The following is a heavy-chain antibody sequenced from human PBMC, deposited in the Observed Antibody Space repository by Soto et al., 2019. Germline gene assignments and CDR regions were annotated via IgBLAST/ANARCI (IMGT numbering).Heavy chain of an antibody. CDR2: IYYSGST. CDR1: GGSISSYY. J-gene: IGHJ6*02. D-gene: IGHD3-3*01. CDR3: ARSGYDFWSGYYYYYDGMDV. Sequence: QVQLQESGPGLVKPSETLSLTCTVSGGSISSYYWSWIRQPPGKGLEWIGYIYYSGSTNYNPSLKSRVTISVDTSKNQFSLKLSSVTAADTAVYYCARSGYDFWSGYYYYYDGMDVWGQGTTVTVSS. V-gene: IGHV4-59*01.